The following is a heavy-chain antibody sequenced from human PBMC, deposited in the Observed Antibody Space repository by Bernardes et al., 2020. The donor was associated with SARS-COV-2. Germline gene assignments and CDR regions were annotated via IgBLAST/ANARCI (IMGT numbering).Heavy chain of an antibody. J-gene: IGHJ3*02. CDR1: GFTFSSYS. CDR2: ISSSSSTI. Sequence: GGSLRLSCAASGFTFSSYSMNWVRQAPGKGLEWVSYISSSSSTIYYADSVKGRFTISRDNAKNSLHLQMNSLRDEDTAVYYCASDFMIRGVIRADAFDIWGQGTMVTVSS. CDR3: ASDFMIRGVIRADAFDI. V-gene: IGHV3-48*02. D-gene: IGHD3-10*01.